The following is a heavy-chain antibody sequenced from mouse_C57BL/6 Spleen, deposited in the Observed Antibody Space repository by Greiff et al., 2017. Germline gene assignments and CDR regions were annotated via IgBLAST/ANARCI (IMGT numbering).Heavy chain of an antibody. CDR2: ISSGSSTI. Sequence: EVQLVESGGGLVKPGGSLKLSCAASGFTFSDYGMHWVRQAPEKGLEWVAYISSGSSTIYYADTVKGRFTIARDNAKNTLFLRLPSLRSEDTAMYYCANLWPFAYWGQGTLVTVSA. D-gene: IGHD1-1*02. CDR3: ANLWPFAY. J-gene: IGHJ3*01. CDR1: GFTFSDYG. V-gene: IGHV5-17*01.